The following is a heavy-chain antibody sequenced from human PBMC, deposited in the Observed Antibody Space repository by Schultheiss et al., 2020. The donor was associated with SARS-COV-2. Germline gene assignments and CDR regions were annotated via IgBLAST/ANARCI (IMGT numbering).Heavy chain of an antibody. CDR1: GFTFSSYA. D-gene: IGHD3-22*01. CDR2: ISGSGGST. J-gene: IGHJ4*02. CDR3: ATISTDYYDSSGYYPKYYFDY. V-gene: IGHV3-23*01. Sequence: GGSLRLSCAASGFTFSSYAMSWVRQAPGKGLEWVSAISGSGGSTYYADSVKGRFTISRDNSKNSLYLQMNSLRSEDTAVYYCATISTDYYDSSGYYPKYYFDYWGQGTLVTVSS.